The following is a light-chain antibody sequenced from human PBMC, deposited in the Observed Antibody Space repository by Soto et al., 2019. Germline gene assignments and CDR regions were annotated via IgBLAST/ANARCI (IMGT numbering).Light chain of an antibody. V-gene: IGKV3-20*01. CDR3: QQYDTSSLYT. CDR1: LSVSSTF. Sequence: EIVLTQSPGTLSLSPGERATLSCRASLSVSSTFLAWYQQKPGQAPRLLIYAASSRATGIPDRFSGSGSGTDFTLTISRLELEDFAVYSCQQYDTSSLYTFGQGTKLEIK. CDR2: AAS. J-gene: IGKJ2*01.